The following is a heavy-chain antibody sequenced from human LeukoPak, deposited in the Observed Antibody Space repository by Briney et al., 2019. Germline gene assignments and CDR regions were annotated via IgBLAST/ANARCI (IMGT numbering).Heavy chain of an antibody. D-gene: IGHD3-10*01. V-gene: IGHV4-59*01. CDR1: GGSISSYY. CDR3: ARTTMVRGTYYMDV. J-gene: IGHJ6*03. CDR2: IYYSGYT. Sequence: SETLSLTCTVSGGSISSYYWSWIRQPPGKGLEWIGYIYYSGYTNYNPSLKSRVTISVDTSKNQFSLKLSSVTAADTAVYYCARTTMVRGTYYMDVWGKGATVTISS.